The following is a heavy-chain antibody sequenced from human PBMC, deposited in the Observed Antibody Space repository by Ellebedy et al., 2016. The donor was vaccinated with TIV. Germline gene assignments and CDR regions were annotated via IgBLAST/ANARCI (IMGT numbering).Heavy chain of an antibody. CDR1: GYNFSNNW. CDR2: IHPSDSDT. Sequence: PGGSLRLSCKISGYNFSNNWISWVRQKPGKCLEWMGRIHPSDSDTDYRPSFRGHVTMSVDKSISFAFLPWSSLQASDTAMYYCARRGDSDFDSWGQGTVVTVSP. J-gene: IGHJ4*02. V-gene: IGHV5-10-1*01. D-gene: IGHD4-17*01. CDR3: ARRGDSDFDS.